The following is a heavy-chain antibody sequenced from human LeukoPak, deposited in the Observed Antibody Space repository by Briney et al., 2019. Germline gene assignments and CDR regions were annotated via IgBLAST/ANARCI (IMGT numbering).Heavy chain of an antibody. CDR3: ARDLRSDSTQYYYDSSGYPFEWLFDY. CDR2: ISAYNGNT. V-gene: IGHV1-18*01. D-gene: IGHD3-22*01. J-gene: IGHJ4*02. CDR1: GYTFTSYG. Sequence: ASVKVSCKASGYTFTSYGISWVRQAPGQGLEWMGWISAYNGNTNYAQKLQGRVTMTTDTSTSTAYMELRSLRSDDTAVYYCARDLRSDSTQYYYDSSGYPFEWLFDYWGQGTLVTVSS.